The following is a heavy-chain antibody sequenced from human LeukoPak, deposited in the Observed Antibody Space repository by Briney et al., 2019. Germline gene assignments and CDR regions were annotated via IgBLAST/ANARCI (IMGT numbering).Heavy chain of an antibody. Sequence: SETLSLTCTVSGGSISSGGYYWSWIRQHPGKGLEWIGYIYYSGSTYYNPSLKSRVTISVDTSKNQFSLKLTSVTAADTAVYYCVRAYTKNYYFDNWGQGTLVTVSS. CDR2: IYYSGST. CDR1: GGSISSGGYY. CDR3: VRAYTKNYYFDN. V-gene: IGHV4-31*03. J-gene: IGHJ4*02. D-gene: IGHD2-2*02.